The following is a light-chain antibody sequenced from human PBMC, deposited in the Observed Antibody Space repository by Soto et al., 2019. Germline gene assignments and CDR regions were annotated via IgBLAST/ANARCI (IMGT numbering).Light chain of an antibody. Sequence: ETLMTQSPATLSVSPGERATLSCRASQSVNSKLAWYQQKPGQAPRLVIYGASTRATGIPARFSGSGSGTEFTLTINSLQSEDSAVYYCQQYNNWPPITFGQGTRLEIK. V-gene: IGKV3D-15*01. CDR3: QQYNNWPPIT. J-gene: IGKJ5*01. CDR1: QSVNSK. CDR2: GAS.